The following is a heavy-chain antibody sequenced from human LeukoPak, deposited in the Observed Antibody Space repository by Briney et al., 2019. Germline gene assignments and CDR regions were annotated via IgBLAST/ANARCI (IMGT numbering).Heavy chain of an antibody. V-gene: IGHV3-48*03. CDR3: ARDLSYCTITSCSYYYYGMDV. Sequence: GGSLRLSCSASGFTFSSYEMNWVRQAPGKGLKWVSYISSSGGTIYYADSVKGRFTISRDNAKNSLYLQMNSLRAEDTAVYYCARDLSYCTITSCSYYYYGMDVWGRGTTVTVSS. D-gene: IGHD2-2*01. J-gene: IGHJ6*02. CDR2: ISSSGGTI. CDR1: GFTFSSYE.